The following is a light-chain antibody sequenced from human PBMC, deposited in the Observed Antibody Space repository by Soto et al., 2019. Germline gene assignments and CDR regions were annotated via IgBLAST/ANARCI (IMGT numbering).Light chain of an antibody. V-gene: IGKV1-5*01. Sequence: DLQMTHSPSTLSASIGDRVTITCRASQTINNWLAWYQQKPGKAPNLLIYHASNLETGVPSRFSGSAFGTEFTLTISSLQPDDFATYYCQHYNSYPWTFGQGTKVDIK. CDR2: HAS. CDR1: QTINNW. CDR3: QHYNSYPWT. J-gene: IGKJ1*01.